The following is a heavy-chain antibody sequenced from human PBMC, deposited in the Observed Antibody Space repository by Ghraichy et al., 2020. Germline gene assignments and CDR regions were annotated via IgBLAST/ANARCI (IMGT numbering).Heavy chain of an antibody. V-gene: IGHV3-74*01. CDR3: AREGRIYDSSGYFYYFDY. CDR1: GFTFSSYW. Sequence: LSLTCAASGFTFSSYWMHWVRQAPGKGLVWVSRINSDGSSTSYADSVKGRFTISRDNAKNTLYLQMNSLRAEDTAVYYCAREGRIYDSSGYFYYFDYWGQGTLVTVSS. D-gene: IGHD3-22*01. J-gene: IGHJ4*02. CDR2: INSDGSST.